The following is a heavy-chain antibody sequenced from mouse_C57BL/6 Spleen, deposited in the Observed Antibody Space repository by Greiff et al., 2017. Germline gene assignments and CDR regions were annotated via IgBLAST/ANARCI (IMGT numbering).Heavy chain of an antibody. CDR3: ARGYYGSFAY. J-gene: IGHJ3*01. D-gene: IGHD1-1*01. CDR2: INPNNGGT. V-gene: IGHV1-18*01. Sequence: VQLKESGPELVKPGASVKIPCKASGYTFTDYNMDWVKQSHGKSLEWIGDINPNNGGTIYNQKFKGKATLTVDKSSSTAYMELRSLTSEDTAVYYCARGYYGSFAYWGQGTLVTVSA. CDR1: GYTFTDYN.